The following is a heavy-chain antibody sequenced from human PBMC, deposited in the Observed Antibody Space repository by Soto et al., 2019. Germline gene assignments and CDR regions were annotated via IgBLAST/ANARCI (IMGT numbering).Heavy chain of an antibody. V-gene: IGHV3-23*01. CDR3: AKVDTLRYFDWARSYFDY. CDR2: ISGSGGST. CDR1: GCTFSSSA. Sequence: GSLRLSCAASGCTFSSSAMSWVRQAQGKGLEWVSAISGSGGSTYYADSVKGRFTISRDNSKNTLYLQMNSLRAEDTAVYYCAKVDTLRYFDWARSYFDYWGQGTLVTVSS. J-gene: IGHJ4*02. D-gene: IGHD3-9*01.